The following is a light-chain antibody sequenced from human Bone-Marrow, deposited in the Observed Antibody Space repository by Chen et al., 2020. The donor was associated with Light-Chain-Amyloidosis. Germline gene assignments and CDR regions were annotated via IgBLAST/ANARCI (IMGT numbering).Light chain of an antibody. CDR3: QQYYSIPVT. V-gene: IGKV4-1*01. CDR2: WAS. CDR1: QSVLYSSNNKNY. Sequence: DIVMTQCPDSLAVSLGERATINCKSSQSVLYSSNNKNYLAWYQQKPGQPPKLLISWASTRESGVPDRFSGSGSGTDFTLTISSLQAEDVAVYYCQQYYSIPVTFGPGTKVD. J-gene: IGKJ3*01.